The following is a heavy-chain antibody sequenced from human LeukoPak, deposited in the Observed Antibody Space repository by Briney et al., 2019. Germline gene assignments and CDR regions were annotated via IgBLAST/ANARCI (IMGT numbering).Heavy chain of an antibody. CDR1: GGSISSNSYY. D-gene: IGHD6-13*01. CDR2: IYYSGST. V-gene: IGHV4-39*07. J-gene: IGHJ3*02. CDR3: ARHPTEASSSSWYGAFDI. Sequence: PSETLSLTCTVSGGSISSNSYYWGWIRQPPGKGLEWIGNIYYSGSTNYNPSLKSRVTISVDTSKNQFSLKLSSVTAADTAVYYCARHPTEASSSSWYGAFDIWGQGTMVTVSS.